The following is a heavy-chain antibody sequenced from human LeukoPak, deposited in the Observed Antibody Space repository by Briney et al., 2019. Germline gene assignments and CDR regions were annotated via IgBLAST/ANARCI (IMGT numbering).Heavy chain of an antibody. CDR1: GFTFSSYS. Sequence: GGSLRLSCAASGFTFSSYSMNWVRQAPGKGLEWVSYISGHSSTIYYADSVKGRFTISRDNAKNSLYLQMNSLRAEDTAVYYCARDRGRRGITMRSDAFDIWGQGTMVTVSS. J-gene: IGHJ3*02. D-gene: IGHD3-22*01. CDR2: ISGHSSTI. CDR3: ARDRGRRGITMRSDAFDI. V-gene: IGHV3-48*01.